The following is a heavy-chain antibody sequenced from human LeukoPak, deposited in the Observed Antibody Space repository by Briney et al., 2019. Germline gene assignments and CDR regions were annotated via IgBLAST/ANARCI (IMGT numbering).Heavy chain of an antibody. CDR2: ISSSSSYI. D-gene: IGHD1-1*01. CDR3: ARAAPGTGTIPFDY. Sequence: GGSLRLSCAASGFTFSSYSMNWVRQAPGKGLEWVSSISSSSSYIYYADSVKGRFTISRDNAKNSLYLQMNSLRAEDTAVYYCARAAPGTGTIPFDYWGQGTLVTVSS. CDR1: GFTFSSYS. V-gene: IGHV3-21*01. J-gene: IGHJ4*02.